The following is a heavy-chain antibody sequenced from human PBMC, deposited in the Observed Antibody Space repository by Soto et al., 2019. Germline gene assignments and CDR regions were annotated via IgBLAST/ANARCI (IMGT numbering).Heavy chain of an antibody. CDR3: ATDSATSYFGMDV. J-gene: IGHJ6*02. V-gene: IGHV4-34*01. Sequence: QVQLQQWGAGLLKPSETLSLTCAVYGGSFTGNYRSWIRQPPGKGLEWIGEVNDSGSTNFNPSLNRRVTISVDTSKKQFTLKLTSVTAADTAVYYCATDSATSYFGMDVWGHGTTVTVSS. CDR2: VNDSGST. D-gene: IGHD1-26*01. CDR1: GGSFTGNY.